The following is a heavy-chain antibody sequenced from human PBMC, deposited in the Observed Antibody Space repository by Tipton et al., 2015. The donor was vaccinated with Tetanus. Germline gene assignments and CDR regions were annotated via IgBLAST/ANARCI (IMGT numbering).Heavy chain of an antibody. CDR2: VYYDGSA. CDR3: TRRDHVTVFGVVRGGWFDP. J-gene: IGHJ5*02. V-gene: IGHV4-39*01. CDR1: GDSISSSEYY. D-gene: IGHD3-3*01. Sequence: TLSLTCTVSGDSISSSEYYWGWIRQPPGEGLEWIASVYYDGSAYTNPSLKSRIAISIDTSGSQFSLKVHSVTAADTAFYYCTRRDHVTVFGVVRGGWFDPWGQGTLVTVSS.